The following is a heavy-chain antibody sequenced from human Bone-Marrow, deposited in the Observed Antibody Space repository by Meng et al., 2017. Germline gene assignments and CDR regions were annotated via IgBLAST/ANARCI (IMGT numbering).Heavy chain of an antibody. D-gene: IGHD2-15*01. CDR2: IYHSGST. J-gene: IGHJ5*02. CDR3: ARGVRRYCSGGSCLYNWFDP. V-gene: IGHV4-39*07. CDR1: GGSISSSSYY. Sequence: SETLSLTCTVSGGSISSSSYYWGWIRQPPGKGLEWIGSIYHSGSTYYNPSLKSRVTISVDTSKNQFSLKLSSVTAADTAVYYCARGVRRYCSGGSCLYNWFDPWGQGTLVTVSS.